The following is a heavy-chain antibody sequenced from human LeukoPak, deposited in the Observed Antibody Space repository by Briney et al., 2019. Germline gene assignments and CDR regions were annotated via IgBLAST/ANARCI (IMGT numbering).Heavy chain of an antibody. V-gene: IGHV4-4*07. Sequence: PSETLSLTCTVSGGSISSYYWSWIRQPAGKGLEWIGRIYTSGSTNYNPSLKSRVTMSVDTSKNQFSLKLSSVTAADTAVYYCARYRGSYYYDSSGYASRQIFDYWGQGTLVTVSS. CDR2: IYTSGST. CDR3: ARYRGSYYYDSSGYASRQIFDY. CDR1: GGSISSYY. D-gene: IGHD3-22*01. J-gene: IGHJ4*02.